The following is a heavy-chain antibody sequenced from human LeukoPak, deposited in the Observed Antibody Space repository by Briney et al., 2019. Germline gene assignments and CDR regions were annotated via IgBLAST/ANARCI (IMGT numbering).Heavy chain of an antibody. CDR2: IYHSGST. J-gene: IGHJ4*02. Sequence: PSETLSLTCAVSGGSISSGGYSWSWIRQPPGKGLEWIGYIYHSGSTYYNPSLKNRVTISVDRSKNQFSLKLSSVTAADTAVYYCARAGYCSGGSCLSIDYWGQGTLVTVSS. V-gene: IGHV4-30-2*01. CDR3: ARAGYCSGGSCLSIDY. CDR1: GGSISSGGYS. D-gene: IGHD2-15*01.